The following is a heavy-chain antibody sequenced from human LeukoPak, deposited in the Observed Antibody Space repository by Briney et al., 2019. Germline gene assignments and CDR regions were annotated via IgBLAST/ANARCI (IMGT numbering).Heavy chain of an antibody. CDR2: ISSNGGST. CDR3: VKEGTYCSSTSCYAPIFDY. D-gene: IGHD2-2*01. Sequence: GGSLRLSCSASGFTFSSYAMHWVRQAPGKGLEYVSAISSNGGSTYYADSVKGRFTISRDNSKNTLYLQMSSLRAEDTAVYYCVKEGTYCSSTSCYAPIFDYWGQGTLVTVSS. CDR1: GFTFSSYA. J-gene: IGHJ4*02. V-gene: IGHV3-64D*06.